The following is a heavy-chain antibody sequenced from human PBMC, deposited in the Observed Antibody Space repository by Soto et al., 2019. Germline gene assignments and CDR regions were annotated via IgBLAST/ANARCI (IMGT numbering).Heavy chain of an antibody. Sequence: GASVKVSCKASGYTFTSYAMHWVRQAPGQRLEWMGWINAGNGNTKYSQKFQGRVTITRDTSASTAYMELSSLRSEDTAVYYCARGRFVVVPDAIRPWDPMDYWGQGTLVTVYS. J-gene: IGHJ4*02. V-gene: IGHV1-3*01. CDR1: GYTFTSYA. D-gene: IGHD2-2*02. CDR3: ARGRFVVVPDAIRPWDPMDY. CDR2: INAGNGNT.